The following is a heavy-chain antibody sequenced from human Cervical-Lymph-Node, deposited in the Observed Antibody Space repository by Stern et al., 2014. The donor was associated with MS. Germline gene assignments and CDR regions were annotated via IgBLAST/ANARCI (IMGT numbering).Heavy chain of an antibody. Sequence: DQLVESGGGLVQPGKSLRLSCAASGFTFSSFAMHWVRQAPGQGLQWLAVIAYDGTNKYYGASVKGRFTIYRDKSNNAVYLKISSLRLDDTAVYFCARDPSRFGDNGYLDFWGQGTLVTVSS. CDR2: IAYDGTNK. D-gene: IGHD3-10*01. V-gene: IGHV3-30-3*01. J-gene: IGHJ4*02. CDR1: GFTFSSFA. CDR3: ARDPSRFGDNGYLDF.